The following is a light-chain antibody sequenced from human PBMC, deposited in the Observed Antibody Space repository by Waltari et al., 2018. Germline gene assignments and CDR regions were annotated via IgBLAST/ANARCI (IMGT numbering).Light chain of an antibody. CDR2: WAS. V-gene: IGKV4-1*01. Sequence: DIVMTQSPDSLAVSLGERATINCKSSQSVLYSYNNKNYLAWYQQKPGQPPKLLIYWASTRESGVPDRFSGSGSGTDFTLTISSLQAEDVAVYYCQQYYSTPPTWTFGQGTKVEIK. J-gene: IGKJ1*01. CDR1: QSVLYSYNNKNY. CDR3: QQYYSTPPTWT.